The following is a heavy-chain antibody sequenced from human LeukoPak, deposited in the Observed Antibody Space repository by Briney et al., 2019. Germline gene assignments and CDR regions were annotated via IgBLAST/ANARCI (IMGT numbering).Heavy chain of an antibody. J-gene: IGHJ2*01. D-gene: IGHD6-19*01. Sequence: SETLSLTCTVSGYSISSGYYWGWIRQPPGKGLEGIGSIYHSGSTYYNPSLKSRVTISVDTSKNQFSLKLSSVTAADTAVYYCARDWEYSSGWGDFDLWGRGTLVTVSS. CDR3: ARDWEYSSGWGDFDL. CDR1: GYSISSGYY. V-gene: IGHV4-38-2*02. CDR2: IYHSGST.